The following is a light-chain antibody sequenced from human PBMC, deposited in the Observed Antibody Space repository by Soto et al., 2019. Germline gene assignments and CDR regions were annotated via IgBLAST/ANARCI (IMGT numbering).Light chain of an antibody. CDR2: SAS. V-gene: IGKV1-27*01. J-gene: IGKJ3*01. CDR3: QQYINAPPFT. Sequence: DIQMTQSPSSLSASVGDRVTITCRASQGISNSLAWYQQKPGKVPKLLIYSASTLQSGVPSRFRGSGSGTDFTLTISSLQPQDVATYYCQQYINAPPFTFGPGTKVEIK. CDR1: QGISNS.